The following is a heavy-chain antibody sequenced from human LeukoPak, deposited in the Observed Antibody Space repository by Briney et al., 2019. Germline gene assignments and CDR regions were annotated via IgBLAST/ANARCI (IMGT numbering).Heavy chain of an antibody. J-gene: IGHJ4*02. Sequence: GASVKVSCKASGYTFSNHGISWVRQAPGQGLEWMGIINPSGGSTSYAQKFQGRVTMTRGMSTSTVYMELSSLRSEDTAVYYCARESDPLDYWGQGTLVTVSS. CDR3: ARESDPLDY. CDR1: GYTFSNHG. CDR2: INPSGGST. V-gene: IGHV1-46*01.